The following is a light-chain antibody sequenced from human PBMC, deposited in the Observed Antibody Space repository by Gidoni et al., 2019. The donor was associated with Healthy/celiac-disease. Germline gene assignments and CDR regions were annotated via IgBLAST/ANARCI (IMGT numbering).Light chain of an antibody. V-gene: IGKV1-39*01. Sequence: DIQMTQSPSSLSASVGDRVTITCRAIQSISSYLNWYQQKPGKAPKLLIYAASSLQSGVPSRFSGSGSGTDFTLTISSLQPEDFATYYCQQSYSTLGSFGQGTKLEIK. CDR1: QSISSY. J-gene: IGKJ2*04. CDR3: QQSYSTLGS. CDR2: AAS.